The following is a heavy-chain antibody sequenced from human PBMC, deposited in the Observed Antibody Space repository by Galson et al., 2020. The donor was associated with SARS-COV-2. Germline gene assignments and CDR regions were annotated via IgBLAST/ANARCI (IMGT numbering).Heavy chain of an antibody. CDR3: ARASRVARLGELSLGAFS. Sequence: ASVKVSCKASGYPFTGYYIHWLRQAPGQGVEWMGWISPNSGGTNYAQKFQDRVTMTRDTSISTAFMELSGLRSDDTALYYCARASRVARLGELSLGAFSWGQGTRVTVSS. CDR2: ISPNSGGT. J-gene: IGHJ5*02. V-gene: IGHV1-2*02. D-gene: IGHD3-16*01. CDR1: GYPFTGYY.